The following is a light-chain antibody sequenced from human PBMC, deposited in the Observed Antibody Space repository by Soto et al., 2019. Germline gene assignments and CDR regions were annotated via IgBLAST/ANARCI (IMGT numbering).Light chain of an antibody. CDR3: QQSSSNYPIT. V-gene: IGKV1-39*01. CDR2: GAS. J-gene: IGKJ5*01. Sequence: IQMSPAPSSLCASVEDRVIITCRASQSISNHLNWYQYKPGTAPKLLIYGASSLQSGVPARFGGSGSGTDFNLTISSLQPEDFATYCCQQSSSNYPITFGQGTRLEI. CDR1: QSISNH.